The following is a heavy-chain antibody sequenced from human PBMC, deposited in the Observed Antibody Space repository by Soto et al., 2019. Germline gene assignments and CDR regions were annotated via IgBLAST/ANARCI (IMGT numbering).Heavy chain of an antibody. Sequence: QVQLVQSGAEVKKPGASVKVSCKASGYTFTNYGLTWVRQAPGQGPEWVGWISAYNGNTHYAQKLQGRVAMTTDTSTCTAYMELRSLSSDDTAVYYCARPQNDILTDSYTNYFDSWGQGTPVTVSS. J-gene: IGHJ4*02. CDR3: ARPQNDILTDSYTNYFDS. D-gene: IGHD3-9*01. CDR2: ISAYNGNT. CDR1: GYTFTNYG. V-gene: IGHV1-18*01.